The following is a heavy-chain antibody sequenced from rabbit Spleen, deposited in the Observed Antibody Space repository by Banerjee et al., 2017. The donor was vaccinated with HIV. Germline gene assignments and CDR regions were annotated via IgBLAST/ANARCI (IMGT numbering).Heavy chain of an antibody. V-gene: IGHV1S45*01. CDR2: IYTGSSGST. J-gene: IGHJ4*01. Sequence: QEQLVESGGDLVKPEGSLTLTCTASGFSFSSSYDMSWVRQAPGKGLEWIACIYTGSSGSTYYASWAKGRFTISKTSSTTVTLQMTSLTAADTATYFCARGAASSYGYRFSLWGPGTLVTVS. CDR3: ARGAASSYGYRFSL. D-gene: IGHD6-1*01. CDR1: GFSFSSSYD.